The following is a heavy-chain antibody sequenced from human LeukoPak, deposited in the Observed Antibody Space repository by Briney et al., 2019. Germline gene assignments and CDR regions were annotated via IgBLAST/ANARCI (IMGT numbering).Heavy chain of an antibody. J-gene: IGHJ5*02. Sequence: SETLSLTCTVSGDSISSSKYYWGWIRQSPGKGLEWIGSIYRSGSTFYNPSLKSRVIISVDTSRNQSSLKLNSVSAADTAVYYCARSLSVAGLTWGQGTLVAVSS. CDR1: GDSISSSKYY. CDR2: IYRSGST. CDR3: ARSLSVAGLT. V-gene: IGHV4-39*01. D-gene: IGHD6-19*01.